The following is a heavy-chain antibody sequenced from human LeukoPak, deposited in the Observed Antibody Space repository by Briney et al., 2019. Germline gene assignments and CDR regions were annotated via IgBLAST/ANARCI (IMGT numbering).Heavy chain of an antibody. V-gene: IGHV3-53*01. CDR3: ARHDHYDSSGYYYGIDY. D-gene: IGHD3-22*01. CDR2: IYAGGST. CDR1: GFTVSSNY. Sequence: PGGSLRLSCAASGFTVSSNYMSWVRQAPGKGLEWVSVIYAGGSTYSTDSVKGRFTISRDNSKNTLYLQMNTLRAEDTAVYYCARHDHYDSSGYYYGIDYWGQGTLVTAPS. J-gene: IGHJ4*02.